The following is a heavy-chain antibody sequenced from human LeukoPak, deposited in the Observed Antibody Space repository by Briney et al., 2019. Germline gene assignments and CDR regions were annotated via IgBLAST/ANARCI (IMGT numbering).Heavy chain of an antibody. V-gene: IGHV4-61*02. Sequence: SETLSLTCTVSGGSISSSSYYWGWIRQPAGKGLEWIGRIYTSGSTSYNPSLKSRVTMSVDTSKNQFSLKLSSVTAADTAVYYCAGSYQLLYMDVWGKGTTVTVSS. CDR1: GGSISSSSYY. CDR2: IYTSGST. CDR3: AGSYQLLYMDV. J-gene: IGHJ6*03. D-gene: IGHD2-2*01.